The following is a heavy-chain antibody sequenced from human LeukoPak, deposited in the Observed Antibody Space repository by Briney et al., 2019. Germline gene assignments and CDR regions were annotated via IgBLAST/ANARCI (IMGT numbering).Heavy chain of an antibody. CDR2: ISSSSSYI. Sequence: GGSLRLPCAASGFTFSSYSMNWVRQAPGKGLEWVSSISSSSSYIYYADSVKGRFTISRDNAKNSLYLQMNSLRAEDTAVYYCARDPTFYSSSWYDYWGQGTLVTVSS. CDR1: GFTFSSYS. D-gene: IGHD6-13*01. J-gene: IGHJ4*02. V-gene: IGHV3-21*01. CDR3: ARDPTFYSSSWYDY.